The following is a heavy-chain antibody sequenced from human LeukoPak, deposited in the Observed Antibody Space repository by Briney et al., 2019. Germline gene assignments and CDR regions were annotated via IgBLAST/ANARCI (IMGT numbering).Heavy chain of an antibody. CDR3: ARAGYSGYDAHWYFDL. J-gene: IGHJ2*01. V-gene: IGHV1-18*01. D-gene: IGHD5-12*01. CDR1: GYTFTSYG. Sequence: ASVKVSCKASGYTFTSYGISWVRQAPGQGLEWMGWISAYNGNTNYSQKFQGRVTITRDTSASTAYMELSSLRSEDTAVYYCARAGYSGYDAHWYFDLWGRGTLVTVSS. CDR2: ISAYNGNT.